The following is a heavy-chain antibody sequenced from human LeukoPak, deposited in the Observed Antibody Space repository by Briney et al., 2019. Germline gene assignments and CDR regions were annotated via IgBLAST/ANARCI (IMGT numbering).Heavy chain of an antibody. CDR1: GFTFSSYG. D-gene: IGHD6-6*01. Sequence: GGSLRLSCAASGFTFSSYGMHWVRQAPGKGLEWVAVISYDGSNKYYADPVKGRFTISRDNSKNTLYLQMNSLRAEDTAVYYCAKALSKLVLGMDVWGQGTTVTVSS. CDR2: ISYDGSNK. V-gene: IGHV3-30*18. CDR3: AKALSKLVLGMDV. J-gene: IGHJ6*02.